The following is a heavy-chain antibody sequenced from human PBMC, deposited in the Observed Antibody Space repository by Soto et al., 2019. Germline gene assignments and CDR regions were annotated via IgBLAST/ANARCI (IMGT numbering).Heavy chain of an antibody. V-gene: IGHV3-30*18. Sequence: QVQVVESGGGVVQPGGSLRVSCAASGFTFSTYGMHWVRQAPGKGLEWVAAISHDRTREYYADSVEGRFTISRDNSNNGMYPEMNSLRVEGTGVFYCAKVRCSGWSYAFDVWGPGTMVTVSS. J-gene: IGHJ3*01. CDR2: ISHDRTRE. CDR1: GFTFSTYG. D-gene: IGHD6-19*01. CDR3: AKVRCSGWSYAFDV.